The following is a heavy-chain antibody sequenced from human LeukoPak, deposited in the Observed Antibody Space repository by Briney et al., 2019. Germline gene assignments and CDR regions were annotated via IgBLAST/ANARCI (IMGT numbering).Heavy chain of an antibody. J-gene: IGHJ4*02. CDR1: GFTFSSYA. V-gene: IGHV3-30*04. CDR2: ISYDGSNK. D-gene: IGHD6-19*01. CDR3: ARDASPPLFSSGWYGNFDY. Sequence: PGGSLRLSCAASGFTFSSYAMHWVRQAPGKGLEWVAVISYDGSNKYYADSVKGRFTISRDNSKSTLYLQMNSLRAEDTAVYYCARDASPPLFSSGWYGNFDYWGQGTLVTVSS.